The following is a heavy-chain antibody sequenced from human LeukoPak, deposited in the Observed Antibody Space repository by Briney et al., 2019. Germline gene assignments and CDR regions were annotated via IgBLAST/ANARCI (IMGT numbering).Heavy chain of an antibody. CDR2: INHSGST. D-gene: IGHD1-14*01. J-gene: IGHJ4*02. CDR1: GGSFSGYY. Sequence: SETLSLTCAVYGGSFSGYYWSWIRQPPGKGLEWIGEINHSGSTNYNPSLESRVTISVDTSKNQFSLKLSSVTSADTAVYYCARDQWDSGTYYFDYWGQGTLVTVSS. CDR3: ARDQWDSGTYYFDY. V-gene: IGHV4-34*01.